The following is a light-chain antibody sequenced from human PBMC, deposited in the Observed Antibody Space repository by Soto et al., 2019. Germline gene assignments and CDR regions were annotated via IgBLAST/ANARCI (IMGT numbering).Light chain of an antibody. CDR1: SSDIGGYNY. CDR3: SSFTITSTLYV. Sequence: SALTQPASVSGSPGQSITISCAGTSSDIGGYNYVSWYQQHPGKAPKVIIYEVSSRPSGVSNRFSGSKSGNTASLTISGLQAEDEADYYCSSFTITSTLYVFGSGTKVTVL. V-gene: IGLV2-14*01. CDR2: EVS. J-gene: IGLJ1*01.